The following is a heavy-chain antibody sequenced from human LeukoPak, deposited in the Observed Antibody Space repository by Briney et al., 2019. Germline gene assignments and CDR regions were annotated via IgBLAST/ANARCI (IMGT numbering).Heavy chain of an antibody. CDR2: IYTSGST. J-gene: IGHJ4*02. V-gene: IGHV4-61*02. CDR3: ARGPDEQWLVPFDY. CDR1: GGSISSGSYY. D-gene: IGHD6-19*01. Sequence: SQTLSLTCTVSGGSISSGSYYWSWIRQPAGKGLEWIERIYTSGSTNYNPSLKSRVTISVDTSKNQFSLKLSSVTAADTAVYYCARGPDEQWLVPFDYWGQGTLVTVSS.